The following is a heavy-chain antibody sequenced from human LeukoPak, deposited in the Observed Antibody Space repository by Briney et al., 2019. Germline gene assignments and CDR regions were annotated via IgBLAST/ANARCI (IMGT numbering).Heavy chain of an antibody. CDR1: GGSISSSSYY. J-gene: IGHJ4*02. D-gene: IGHD3-3*01. Sequence: SETLSLTCTVYGGSISSSSYYWGWIRQPPGKGLEWIGSIYYSGSTYYNPSLKSRVTISVDTSKNQFSLKLSSVTAADTAVYYCARHFIQSGLMYYDFWSGFDYWGQGTLVTVSS. V-gene: IGHV4-39*01. CDR3: ARHFIQSGLMYYDFWSGFDY. CDR2: IYYSGST.